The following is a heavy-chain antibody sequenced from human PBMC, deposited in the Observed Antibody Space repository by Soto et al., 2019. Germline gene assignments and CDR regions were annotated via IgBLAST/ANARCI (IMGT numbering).Heavy chain of an antibody. D-gene: IGHD4-17*01. CDR1: GFTFSGSA. J-gene: IGHJ6*02. CDR3: TRAYGDLRYYYYGLDV. Sequence: EVQLVESGGGLVQPGGSLKLSCAASGFTFSGSAMHWVRQASGKGLEWVGRIRSKANSYATAYAASVKGRFTISRDDSKNTAYLQMNSLKIEDTAVYYCTRAYGDLRYYYYGLDVWGQGTTVTVSS. V-gene: IGHV3-73*02. CDR2: IRSKANSYAT.